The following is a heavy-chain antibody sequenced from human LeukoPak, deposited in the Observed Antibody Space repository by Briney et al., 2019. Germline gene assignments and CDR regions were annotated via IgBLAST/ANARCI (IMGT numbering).Heavy chain of an antibody. V-gene: IGHV3-23*01. CDR2: ISGSGGST. D-gene: IGHD3-22*01. CDR3: ANHYYYDSSGYYYPYYYYYYYMDV. Sequence: GGSLRLSCAASGFTFSSYAMSWVRQAPGKGLEGVSAISGSGGSTYYADSVKGRFTISRDNSKNTLYLQMNSLRAEDTAVYYCANHYYYDSSGYYYPYYYYYYYMDVWGKGTTVTVSS. J-gene: IGHJ6*03. CDR1: GFTFSSYA.